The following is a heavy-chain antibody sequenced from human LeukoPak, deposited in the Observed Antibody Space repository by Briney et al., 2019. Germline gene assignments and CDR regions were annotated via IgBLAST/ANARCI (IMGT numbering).Heavy chain of an antibody. Sequence: GGSLRLSCVASGFTFDDYSFHWVRQAPGKGLEWVSLISRDGGTTYYADSVKGRFTTSRDNSKNSLYLQMNSLRTEDTALYYCTKDRYCTATFCPLDYWGQGTLVTVSS. CDR3: TKDRYCTATFCPLDY. V-gene: IGHV3-43*01. CDR1: GFTFDDYS. D-gene: IGHD2-8*02. J-gene: IGHJ4*02. CDR2: ISRDGGTT.